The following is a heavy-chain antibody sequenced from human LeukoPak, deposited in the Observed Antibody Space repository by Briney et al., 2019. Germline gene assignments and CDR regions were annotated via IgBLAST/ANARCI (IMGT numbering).Heavy chain of an antibody. V-gene: IGHV3-30*02. D-gene: IGHD5-24*01. CDR3: ARDLVGMATIGAFDI. Sequence: PGGSLRLSCAASGFTFSSYGMHWVRQAPGKGLEWVAFIRYDGSNKYYADSVKGRFTISRDNSKNTLYLQMNSLRAEDTAVYYCARDLVGMATIGAFDIWGQGTMVTVSS. CDR1: GFTFSSYG. J-gene: IGHJ3*02. CDR2: IRYDGSNK.